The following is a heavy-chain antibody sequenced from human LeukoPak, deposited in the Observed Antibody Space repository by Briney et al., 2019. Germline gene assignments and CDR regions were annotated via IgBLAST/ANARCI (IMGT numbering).Heavy chain of an antibody. CDR2: ISYDGYSK. D-gene: IGHD3-10*01. CDR3: AKDRYGSGTNGMDV. J-gene: IGHJ6*02. V-gene: IGHV3-30*18. Sequence: GGSLRLSCAASGFTFSSYGMNWVRQAPGKGLEWVAVISYDGYSKYYADSVKGRFTISRDNSKGTLFLQLNSLRGEDTALYYCAKDRYGSGTNGMDVWGQGTPVTVSS. CDR1: GFTFSSYG.